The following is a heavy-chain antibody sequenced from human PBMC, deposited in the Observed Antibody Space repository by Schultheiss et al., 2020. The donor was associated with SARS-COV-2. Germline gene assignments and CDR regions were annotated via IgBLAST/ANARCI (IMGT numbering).Heavy chain of an antibody. CDR3: ARLHDLQWYNDF. Sequence: GGSLRLSCKGSGYSFTSYWIGWVRQMPGKGLEWMGIIYPGDSDTRYSPSFQGQVTISADKSISTAYLQWSSLKASDTAIYYCARLHDLQWYNDFWGQGTLVTVSS. J-gene: IGHJ4*02. D-gene: IGHD1-1*01. CDR2: IYPGDSDT. CDR1: GYSFTSYW. V-gene: IGHV5-51*01.